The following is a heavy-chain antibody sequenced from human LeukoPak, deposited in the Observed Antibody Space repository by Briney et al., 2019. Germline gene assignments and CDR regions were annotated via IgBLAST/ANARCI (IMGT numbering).Heavy chain of an antibody. V-gene: IGHV4-39*02. CDR1: GGSISSSSYY. D-gene: IGHD1-14*01. CDR2: IYYSGST. Sequence: SETLSLTCTVSGGSISSSSYYWGWIRQPPGKGQEWIGSIYYSGSTYYNPSLKSRVTISVDTSKNHFSLKLSSVTAADTAVYYCARASEDYYYYYMDVWGKGTTVTISS. J-gene: IGHJ6*03. CDR3: ARASEDYYYYYMDV.